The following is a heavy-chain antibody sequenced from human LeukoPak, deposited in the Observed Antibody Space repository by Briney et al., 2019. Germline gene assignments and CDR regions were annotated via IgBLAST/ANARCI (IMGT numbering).Heavy chain of an antibody. Sequence: SQTLSLTCAVSGGSISSGGYSWSWIRQPPGKGLEWIGYIYHSGSTYYNPSLKSRVTISVDRSKNQFSLKLSSVTAADTAVYYCARRYYYDSSGYYNGDAFDIWGQGTMVTVSS. CDR2: IYHSGST. D-gene: IGHD3-22*01. V-gene: IGHV4-30-2*01. CDR1: GGSISSGGYS. J-gene: IGHJ3*02. CDR3: ARRYYYDSSGYYNGDAFDI.